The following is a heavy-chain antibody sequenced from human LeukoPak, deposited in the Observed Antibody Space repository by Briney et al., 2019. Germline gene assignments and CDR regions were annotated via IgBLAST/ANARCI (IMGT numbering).Heavy chain of an antibody. CDR3: AKAKIAVAAYNWFDP. Sequence: PGGSLRLSCAASGFTFSDYYMSWVRQAPGKGLEWVSAISGSGGSTYYADSVKGRFTISRDNSKNTLYLQMNSLRAEDTAVYYCAKAKIAVAAYNWFDPWGQGTLVTVSS. CDR2: ISGSGGST. V-gene: IGHV3-23*01. CDR1: GFTFSDYY. D-gene: IGHD6-19*01. J-gene: IGHJ5*02.